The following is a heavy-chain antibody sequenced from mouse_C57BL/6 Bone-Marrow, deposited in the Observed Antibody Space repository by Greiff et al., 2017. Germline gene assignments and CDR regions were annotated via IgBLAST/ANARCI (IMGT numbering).Heavy chain of an antibody. CDR1: GYTFTSYW. Sequence: QVQLQQPGAELVMPGASVKLSCKASGYTFTSYWMHWVKQRPGQGLEWIGEIDPSDSYTNYNQKFKGKSTLTVDKYSSTAYMQLSSLTSEDSAVYYCARDSNYVGYFAVWGTGTMVTVSS. V-gene: IGHV1-69*01. CDR2: IDPSDSYT. J-gene: IGHJ1*03. D-gene: IGHD2-5*01. CDR3: ARDSNYVGYFAV.